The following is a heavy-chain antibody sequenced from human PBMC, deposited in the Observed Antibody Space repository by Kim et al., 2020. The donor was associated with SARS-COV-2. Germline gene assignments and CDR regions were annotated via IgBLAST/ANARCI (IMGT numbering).Heavy chain of an antibody. J-gene: IGHJ6*02. D-gene: IGHD5-18*01. CDR3: AKDRGAIQLWFNYYYYGMDV. CDR1: GFTFSSYA. CDR2: ISGSGGST. Sequence: GGSLRLSCAASGFTFSSYAMSWVRQAPGKGLEWVSAISGSGGSTYYADSVKGRFTISRDNSKNTLYLQMNSLRAEDTAVYDYAKDRGAIQLWFNYYYYGMDVWGQGTTVTVSS. V-gene: IGHV3-23*01.